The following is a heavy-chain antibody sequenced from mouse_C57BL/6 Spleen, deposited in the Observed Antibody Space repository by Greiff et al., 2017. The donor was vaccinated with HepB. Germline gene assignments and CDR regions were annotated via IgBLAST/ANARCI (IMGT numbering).Heavy chain of an antibody. J-gene: IGHJ2*01. CDR1: GYTFTSYG. CDR2: IYPRSGNT. D-gene: IGHD1-1*01. Sequence: VQLQESGAELARPGASVKLSCKASGYTFTSYGISWVKQRTGQGLEWIGEIYPRSGNTYYNEKFKGKATLTADKSSSTAYMELRSLTSEDSAVYFCAREAITTVVATDYWGQGTTLTVSS. CDR3: AREAITTVVATDY. V-gene: IGHV1-81*01.